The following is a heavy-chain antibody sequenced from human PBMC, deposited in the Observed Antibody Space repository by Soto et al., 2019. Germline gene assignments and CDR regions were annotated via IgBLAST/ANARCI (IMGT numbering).Heavy chain of an antibody. CDR3: ARRSMTPGDPWQGDKWFDT. CDR2: IYHSGST. V-gene: IGHV4-30-2*01. CDR1: GGSISSGGYS. D-gene: IGHD1-26*01. J-gene: IGHJ5*02. Sequence: PXETLSVPCAVSGGSISSGGYSWSWIRQPPGKVLEWIGYIYHSGSTYYNPSLKSRVTISVDRSKNQFSLKLSSVTAADTAVYYCARRSMTPGDPWQGDKWFDTWGQGTLVTVSS.